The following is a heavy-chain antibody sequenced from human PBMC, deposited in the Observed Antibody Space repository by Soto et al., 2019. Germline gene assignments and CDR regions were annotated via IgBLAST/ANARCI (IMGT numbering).Heavy chain of an antibody. D-gene: IGHD6-19*01. CDR3: ARDKAVAGAHFDY. CDR2: IYYSGST. J-gene: IGHJ4*02. CDR1: GGSISSSSYY. V-gene: IGHV4-39*02. Sequence: SETLSLTCTVSGGSISSSSYYWGWIRQPPGKGLEWIGSIYYSGSTYYNPSLKSRVTISVDTSKNQFSLKLSSVTAADTAVYYCARDKAVAGAHFDYWGQGTLVTVSS.